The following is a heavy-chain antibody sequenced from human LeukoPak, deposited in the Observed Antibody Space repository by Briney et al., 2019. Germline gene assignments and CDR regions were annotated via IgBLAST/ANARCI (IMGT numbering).Heavy chain of an antibody. D-gene: IGHD3-22*01. CDR1: GFTFSSYW. CDR3: AREMDYYDSRPIDY. CDR2: INSDGSST. V-gene: IGHV3-74*01. J-gene: IGHJ4*02. Sequence: GGSLRLSCAASGFTFSSYWMHWVRHAPGKGLVWVSRINSDGSSTSYADSVKGRFTISRDNAKNTLYLQMNSLRPEDTAVYYCAREMDYYDSRPIDYWGQGTLVTVSS.